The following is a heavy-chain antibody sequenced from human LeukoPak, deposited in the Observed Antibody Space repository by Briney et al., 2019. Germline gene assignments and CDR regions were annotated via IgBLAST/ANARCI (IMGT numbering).Heavy chain of an antibody. J-gene: IGHJ4*02. Sequence: QPGGSLRLSCAASGFTFSSYAMTWGRQAPGKGLEWVSGISGSGGRTNYADSVKGRFTISRDNSKNTLYLQMNSLRPEDTAVYYCARDPCSVGTCYSERDYWGQGTLVTVSS. D-gene: IGHD2-15*01. CDR3: ARDPCSVGTCYSERDY. CDR1: GFTFSSYA. CDR2: ISGSGGRT. V-gene: IGHV3-23*01.